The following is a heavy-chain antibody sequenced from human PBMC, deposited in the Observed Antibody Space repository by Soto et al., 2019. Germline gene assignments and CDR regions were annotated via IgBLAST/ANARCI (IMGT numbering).Heavy chain of an antibody. CDR2: ISSSSSYT. V-gene: IGHV3-11*03. D-gene: IGHD3-10*01. CDR3: ARSGSPFDAFDI. Sequence: TGGSLRLSCAASGFTFSDYYMSWIRQAPGKGLEWVSYISSSSSYTNYADSVKGRFTISRDNAKNSLYLQMNSLRAEDTAVYYCARSGSPFDAFDIWGQGTMVTVSS. J-gene: IGHJ3*02. CDR1: GFTFSDYY.